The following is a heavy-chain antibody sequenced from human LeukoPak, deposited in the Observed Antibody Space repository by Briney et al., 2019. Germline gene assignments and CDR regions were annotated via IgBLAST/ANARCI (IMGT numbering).Heavy chain of an antibody. CDR3: AKHLWFGDTIDY. CDR1: GGSFSGYY. Sequence: PSETLSLTCAVYGGSFSGYYWSWIRQPPGKGLEWIGSIYYSGSTYYNPSLKSRVTISVDTSKNQFSLKLSSVTAADTAVYYCAKHLWFGDTIDYWGQGTLVTVSS. J-gene: IGHJ4*02. D-gene: IGHD3-10*01. CDR2: IYYSGST. V-gene: IGHV4-34*01.